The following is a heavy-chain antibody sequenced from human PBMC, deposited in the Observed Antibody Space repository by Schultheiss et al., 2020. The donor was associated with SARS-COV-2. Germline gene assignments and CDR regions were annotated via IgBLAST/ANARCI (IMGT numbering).Heavy chain of an antibody. CDR1: GYSISSTNW. Sequence: SETLSLTCAVSGYSISSTNWWSWVRQPPGKGLEWIGEIYHSGSTNYNPSLKSRVTISVDTSKNQFSLKLSPVTAADTAVYYCAREAAMVPHEDHWGQGTLVTVSS. CDR3: AREAAMVPHEDH. J-gene: IGHJ4*02. CDR2: IYHSGST. V-gene: IGHV4-4*02. D-gene: IGHD5-18*01.